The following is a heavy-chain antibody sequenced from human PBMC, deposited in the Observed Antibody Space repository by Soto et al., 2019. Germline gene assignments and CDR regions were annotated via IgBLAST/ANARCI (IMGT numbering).Heavy chain of an antibody. D-gene: IGHD3-10*01. V-gene: IGHV3-23*01. Sequence: EVQLLESGGGLVQPGGSLRLSCAASGFTFSSYAMSWVRQAPGKGLEWVSAISGSGGSTYYADSVKGRFTISRDNSKNTLYLQMNSLRAEDTAVYYWASAARGYYYYGMDVWGQGTTVTVSS. CDR1: GFTFSSYA. J-gene: IGHJ6*02. CDR2: ISGSGGST. CDR3: ASAARGYYYYGMDV.